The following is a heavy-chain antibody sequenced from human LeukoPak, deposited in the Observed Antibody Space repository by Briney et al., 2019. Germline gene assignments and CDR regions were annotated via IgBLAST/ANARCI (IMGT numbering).Heavy chain of an antibody. V-gene: IGHV4-34*01. CDR2: INHGGST. Sequence: SETLSLTCAVYGGSFSGNYWNWIRQPPGKGLEWIGEINHGGSTSYNPSLKSRVTISGDTSKNQFSLKLSSVTAADTAVYYCARGGYYDSSGYPNPLDYWGQGTLVTVSS. CDR3: ARGGYYDSSGYPNPLDY. J-gene: IGHJ4*02. CDR1: GGSFSGNY. D-gene: IGHD3-22*01.